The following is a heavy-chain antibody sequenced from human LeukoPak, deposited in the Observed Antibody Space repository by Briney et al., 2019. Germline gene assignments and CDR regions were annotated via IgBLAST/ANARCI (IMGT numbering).Heavy chain of an antibody. CDR1: GYTFTSYD. J-gene: IGHJ4*02. Sequence: ASVKVSCKASGYTFTSYDINWVRQATGQGLEWMGWMNPNSGNTGYAQKFQGRVTMSRNTSISTAYMELSSLRSEDTAVYYCARAYRLSGSYSYGGYWGQGTLVTVSS. CDR2: MNPNSGNT. V-gene: IGHV1-8*01. CDR3: ARAYRLSGSYSYGGY. D-gene: IGHD1-26*01.